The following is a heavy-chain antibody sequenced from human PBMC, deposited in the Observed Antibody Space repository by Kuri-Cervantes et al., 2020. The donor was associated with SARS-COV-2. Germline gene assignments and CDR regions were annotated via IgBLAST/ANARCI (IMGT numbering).Heavy chain of an antibody. J-gene: IGHJ4*02. CDR2: IIPILGIA. D-gene: IGHD2-21*02. Sequence: SVKVSCKASGGTFSSYAISWVRQAPGQGLEWMGRIIPILGIANYAQKSQGRVTITADKSTSTAYMELSSLRSEDTAVYYCARGLSVVTHFDYWGQGTLVTVSS. CDR1: GGTFSSYA. V-gene: IGHV1-69*04. CDR3: ARGLSVVTHFDY.